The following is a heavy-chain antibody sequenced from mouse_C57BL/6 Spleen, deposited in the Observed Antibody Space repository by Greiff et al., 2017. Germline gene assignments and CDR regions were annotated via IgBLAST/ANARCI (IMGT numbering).Heavy chain of an antibody. CDR1: GYTFTSYW. V-gene: IGHV1-64*01. CDR2: IHPNSGST. CDR3: AREDGYPFFAD. Sequence: QVQLQQPGAELVKPGASVKLSCKASGYTFTSYWMHWVKQRPGQGLEWIGMIHPNSGSTNYNEKFKSKATLTVDKSSSTAYMQLSSLTSEDSAVYYCAREDGYPFFADWGQGTLVTVSA. J-gene: IGHJ3*01. D-gene: IGHD2-3*01.